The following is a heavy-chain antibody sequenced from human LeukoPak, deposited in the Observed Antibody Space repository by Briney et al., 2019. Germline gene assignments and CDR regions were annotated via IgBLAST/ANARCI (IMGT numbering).Heavy chain of an antibody. D-gene: IGHD1-26*01. V-gene: IGHV3-23*01. J-gene: IGHJ4*02. CDR1: GFTFSSYA. CDR3: AKGISGSSTFDY. Sequence: GGSLRLSCAASGFTFSSYAMSWVRQAPGKGLEWVSAISGSGDSTYYADSVKGRFTISRDNSKNTLYLQMNSLRVEDTAVYYCAKGISGSSTFDYWGQGTLVTASS. CDR2: ISGSGDST.